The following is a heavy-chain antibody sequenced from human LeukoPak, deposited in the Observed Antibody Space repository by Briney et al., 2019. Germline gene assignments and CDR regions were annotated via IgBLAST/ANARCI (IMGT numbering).Heavy chain of an antibody. CDR3: ARAGVSSSWGIYYYYYGMDV. Sequence: PSETLSLTCTVSGVSISSSSYYWGWIRQPPEKGLEWIGSIYYSGSTYYNPSLKSRVTISVDTSKNQFSLKLSSVTAADTAVYYCARAGVSSSWGIYYYYYGMDVWGQGTTVTVSS. D-gene: IGHD6-13*01. J-gene: IGHJ6*02. CDR1: GVSISSSSYY. CDR2: IYYSGST. V-gene: IGHV4-39*07.